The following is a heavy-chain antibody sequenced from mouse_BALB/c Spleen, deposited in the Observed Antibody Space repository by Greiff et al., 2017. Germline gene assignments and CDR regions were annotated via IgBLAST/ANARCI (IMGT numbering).Heavy chain of an antibody. CDR1: GYTFTDHA. V-gene: IGHV1S53*02. Sequence: VQLQESGTVLARPGASVKMSCKASGYTFTDHAIHWVKQKPEQGLEWIGYISPGNGDIKYNEKFKGKATLTADKSSSTAYMQLNSLTSEDSAVYFCRGSSYWYFDVWGAGTTVTVSS. CDR2: ISPGNGDI. J-gene: IGHJ1*01. CDR3: RGSSYWYFDV.